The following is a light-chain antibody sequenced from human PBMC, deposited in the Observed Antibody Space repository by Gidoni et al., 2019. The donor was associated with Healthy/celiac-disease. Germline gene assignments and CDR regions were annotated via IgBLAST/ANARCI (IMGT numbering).Light chain of an antibody. CDR3: QQYGSSPWT. J-gene: IGKJ1*01. CDR2: GAS. Sequence: EIVLTQSPGTLSLSPGERATLSCRASQSVSSSYLAWYQQKPGQAPRLRIYGASSRATGIPDRFSGSGSGTDCNLTISRLEPEDFAVYYCQQYGSSPWTFGQGTKVEIK. V-gene: IGKV3-20*01. CDR1: QSVSSSY.